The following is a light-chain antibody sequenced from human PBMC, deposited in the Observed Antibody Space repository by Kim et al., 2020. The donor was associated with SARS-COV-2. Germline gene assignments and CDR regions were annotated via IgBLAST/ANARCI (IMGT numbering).Light chain of an antibody. CDR2: DVS. CDR1: SRDVGGYNY. V-gene: IGLV2-11*01. Sequence: SVTTASRGTSRDVGGYNYGAWYPQHPGKAPKLMIYDVSKRPSGVPDRFSGSKSGNTASLTISGLQAEDEADYYCCSYAGSYKGVFGGGTQPTVL. CDR3: CSYAGSYKGV. J-gene: IGLJ3*02.